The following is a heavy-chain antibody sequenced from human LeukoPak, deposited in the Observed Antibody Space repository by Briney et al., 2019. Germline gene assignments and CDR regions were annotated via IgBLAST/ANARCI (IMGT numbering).Heavy chain of an antibody. CDR1: GYTFTSYG. Sequence: GASVKVSCKASGYTFTSYGISWVRQAPGQGLEWMGWISAYNGNTNYAQKLQGRVTMTEDTSTDTAYMELSSLRSEDTAVYYCAIALGGLIAAAANNWFDPWGQGTLVTVSS. CDR2: ISAYNGNT. CDR3: AIALGGLIAAAANNWFDP. D-gene: IGHD6-13*01. J-gene: IGHJ5*02. V-gene: IGHV1-18*01.